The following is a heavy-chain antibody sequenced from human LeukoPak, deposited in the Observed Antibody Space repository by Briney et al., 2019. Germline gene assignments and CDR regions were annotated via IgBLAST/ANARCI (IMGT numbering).Heavy chain of an antibody. V-gene: IGHV3-53*05. CDR2: IYGVDGT. CDR3: ASELIY. CDR1: GVTVSSQY. J-gene: IGHJ4*02. Sequence: RGGSLRLSCAVSGVTVSSQYMNWVRRAPGKGLEWVSVIYGVDGTSYADSVKGRFTITRDNSKNTVYLQMNSLIAEDTAVYYCASELIYWGQGTLVTAS.